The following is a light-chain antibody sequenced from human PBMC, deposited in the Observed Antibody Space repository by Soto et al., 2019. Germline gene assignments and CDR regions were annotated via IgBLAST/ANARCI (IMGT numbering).Light chain of an antibody. J-gene: IGLJ1*01. CDR1: SSNIGSNY. Sequence: QSVLTQPPSASGTPGQRVTISCSGSSSNIGSNYVYWYRQLPGTAPKLLIYRNNQRPSGVPDRISGSKSGTSASLAISGLRSADEADYYCAAWDDSLSGAYGFGTGTKVTVL. V-gene: IGLV1-47*01. CDR3: AAWDDSLSGAYG. CDR2: RNN.